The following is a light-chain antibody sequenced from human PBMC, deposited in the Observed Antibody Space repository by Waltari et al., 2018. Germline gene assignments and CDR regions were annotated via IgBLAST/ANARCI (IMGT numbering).Light chain of an antibody. J-gene: IGLJ3*02. CDR2: RSD. Sequence: QSVLTQPPSASGTPGQRVTISCSGSASTIVGNVLNWYQQLAGKAPKLLIYRSDLRPSGVPDRFSGSKSGTSASLAISGLQSEDEADYFCASWDDSLNGHWVFGGGTKVTVL. CDR1: ASTIVGNV. CDR3: ASWDDSLNGHWV. V-gene: IGLV1-44*01.